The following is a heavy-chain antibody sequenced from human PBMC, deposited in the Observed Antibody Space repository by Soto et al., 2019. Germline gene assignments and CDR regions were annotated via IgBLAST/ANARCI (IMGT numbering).Heavy chain of an antibody. Sequence: SETLSLTSTVSGGYIRSSSYYWGWIRQPPGKGLEWIGSIYYSGSTYYNPSLKSRVTISVDTSKNQFSLKLSSVTAADTAVYYCARRGYYAISAFDIWGQGTMVTVSS. CDR3: ARRGYYAISAFDI. V-gene: IGHV4-39*01. J-gene: IGHJ3*02. CDR2: IYYSGST. D-gene: IGHD2-8*01. CDR1: GGYIRSSSYY.